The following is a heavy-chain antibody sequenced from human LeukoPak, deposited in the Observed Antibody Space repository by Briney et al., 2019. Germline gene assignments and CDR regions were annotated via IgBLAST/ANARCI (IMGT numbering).Heavy chain of an antibody. V-gene: IGHV3-21*01. CDR1: GFSFSSYT. D-gene: IGHD2-21*02. CDR3: ARDGRWGGDSYAS. CDR2: ISSSSSYI. J-gene: IGHJ4*02. Sequence: GGSLRLSCAASGFSFSSYTMNWVRQAPGKGLEWVSIISSSSSYIYCADSVKGRFTISRDNAKNALYLQMNSLRVEDTAVYYCARDGRWGGDSYASWGQGTLVTVSS.